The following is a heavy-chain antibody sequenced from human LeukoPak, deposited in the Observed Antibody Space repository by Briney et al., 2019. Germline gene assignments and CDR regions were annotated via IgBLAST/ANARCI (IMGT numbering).Heavy chain of an antibody. V-gene: IGHV3-48*03. CDR1: GFTFSSYE. CDR3: AILQHYDYVWGAFDI. J-gene: IGHJ3*02. Sequence: GGSLRLSCAASGFTFSSYEMNWVRQAPGKGLEWVSYISSSGSTIYYADSVKGRFTISRDNAKNTLYLQMNSLRAEDTAVYYCAILQHYDYVWGAFDIWGQGTMVTVSS. CDR2: ISSSGSTI. D-gene: IGHD3-16*01.